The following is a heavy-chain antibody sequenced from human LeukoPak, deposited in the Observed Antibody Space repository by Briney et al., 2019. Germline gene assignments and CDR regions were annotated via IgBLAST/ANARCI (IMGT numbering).Heavy chain of an antibody. Sequence: ASVTVSCTASGFTFTSYDINWVRQAAGQGLKWMGWMNPNNGNTGYAQKFQGRVTMTRDTTISTAYMELRSLRSEDTAVYYCVRDGEGVAISVNYWFDPRGQGTLVTVSS. V-gene: IGHV1-8*01. J-gene: IGHJ5*02. CDR3: VRDGEGVAISVNYWFDP. D-gene: IGHD3-10*01. CDR2: MNPNNGNT. CDR1: GFTFTSYD.